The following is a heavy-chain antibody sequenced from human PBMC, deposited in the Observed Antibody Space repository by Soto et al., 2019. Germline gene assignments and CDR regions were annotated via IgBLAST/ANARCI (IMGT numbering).Heavy chain of an antibody. CDR2: ISGSGGTT. V-gene: IGHV3-23*01. CDR3: AKTWQGGYSLGH. J-gene: IGHJ4*02. Sequence: EVQLLESGGGLVQPGGSLRLSCAASGFAFSTYAMSWVRQAPGKGLEWVLGISGSGGTTYYTDSLKGRFTISRDNSKNTLYLHMYSLRVDDTAVYYCAKTWQGGYSLGHLGQGDLVTVSS. D-gene: IGHD3-10*01. CDR1: GFAFSTYA.